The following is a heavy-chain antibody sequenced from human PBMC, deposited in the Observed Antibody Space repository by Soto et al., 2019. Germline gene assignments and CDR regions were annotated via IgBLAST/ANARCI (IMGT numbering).Heavy chain of an antibody. D-gene: IGHD5-12*01. V-gene: IGHV3-11*01. CDR3: ARDFGDIVATDWSYFDY. CDR2: ISSSGSTI. CDR1: GFTFSDYY. J-gene: IGHJ4*02. Sequence: LRLSCAASGFTFSDYYMNWIRQAPGKGLEWVSYISSSGSTIYYADSVKGRFTISRDNAKNSLYLQMNSLRAEDTAVYYCARDFGDIVATDWSYFDYWGQGTLVTVSS.